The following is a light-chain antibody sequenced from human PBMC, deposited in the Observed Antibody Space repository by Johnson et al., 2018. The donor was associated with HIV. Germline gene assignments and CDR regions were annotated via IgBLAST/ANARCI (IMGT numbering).Light chain of an antibody. Sequence: QSVLTQPPSVSAAPGQKVTISCSGSSSNIGKNYVSWYQQLPGTAPKVLIYENNKRPSGIPDRFSGSKSGASATLGITGLQTGDEADYYGGTWDSSLSAGVFGTGTTVTVL. CDR2: ENN. CDR3: GTWDSSLSAGV. V-gene: IGLV1-51*02. J-gene: IGLJ1*01. CDR1: SSNIGKNY.